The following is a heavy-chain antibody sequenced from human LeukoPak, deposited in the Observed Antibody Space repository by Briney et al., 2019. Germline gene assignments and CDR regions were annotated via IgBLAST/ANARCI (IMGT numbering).Heavy chain of an antibody. D-gene: IGHD2-15*01. J-gene: IGHJ4*02. V-gene: IGHV4-59*08. Sequence: SETLSLTCSVSGDSVTSSYWNWIRQPPGKGLEWIGYVSADGTTSYSPSPRSRLIMSVDTAKNDISLILMSVTAADTAIYYCARLDCVLEGCYNHWGRGILVTVAS. CDR1: GDSVTSSY. CDR3: ARLDCVLEGCYNH. CDR2: VSADGTT.